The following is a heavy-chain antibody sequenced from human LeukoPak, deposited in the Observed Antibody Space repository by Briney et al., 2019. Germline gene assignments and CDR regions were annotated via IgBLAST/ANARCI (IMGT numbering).Heavy chain of an antibody. CDR1: GFTVSSNY. Sequence: GGSLRLSCAASGFTVSSNYMSWVRQAPGKGLEWVSVIYSGGSTYYADSVKGRFTISRDNSKNTLYLQMNSLRAEDTAVYYCARAGSYYFPSAFDIWGQGTMVTVSS. J-gene: IGHJ3*02. V-gene: IGHV3-53*01. CDR2: IYSGGST. CDR3: ARAGSYYFPSAFDI. D-gene: IGHD1-26*01.